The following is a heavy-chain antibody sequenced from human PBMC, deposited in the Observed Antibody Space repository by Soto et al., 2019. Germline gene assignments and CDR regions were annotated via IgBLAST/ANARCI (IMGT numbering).Heavy chain of an antibody. CDR3: ARGFRRGSYYDILTGYYRFPYFDY. D-gene: IGHD3-9*01. CDR2: IYYSGST. Sequence: PSETLSLTCTVSGGSISSGDYYWSWIRQPPGKGLEWIGYIYYSGSTYYNPSLKSRVTISVDTSKNQFSLKLSSVTAADTAVYYCARGFRRGSYYDILTGYYRFPYFDYWGQGTRVTVS. CDR1: GGSISSGDYY. J-gene: IGHJ4*02. V-gene: IGHV4-30-4*01.